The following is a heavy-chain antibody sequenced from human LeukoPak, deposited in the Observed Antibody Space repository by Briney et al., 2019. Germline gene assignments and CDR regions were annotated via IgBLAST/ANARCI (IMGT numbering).Heavy chain of an antibody. Sequence: PGGTLRLSCAASGFTFSSYGMSSVRQAPGKGLEWVSTISGSGGSTYYADSVKGRFTISRDNSKNTLYLQMNSLRAEDTAVYYCAKAPGYSSGWWALYYFDYWGQGTLVTVSS. CDR1: GFTFSSYG. D-gene: IGHD6-19*01. V-gene: IGHV3-23*01. CDR3: AKAPGYSSGWWALYYFDY. CDR2: ISGSGGST. J-gene: IGHJ4*02.